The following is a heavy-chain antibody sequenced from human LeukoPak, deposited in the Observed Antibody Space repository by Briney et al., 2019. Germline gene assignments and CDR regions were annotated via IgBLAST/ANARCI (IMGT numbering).Heavy chain of an antibody. CDR2: ISGGGDTT. CDR3: AKAANYDILTGYYLDY. Sequence: GGSLRLSCAASGFTFSSYSMNWVRQAPGKGLDWVSVISGGGDTTYYADSVKGRFTISRDNSKNTLYLQMNNLRGEDTAIYYCAKAANYDILTGYYLDYWGQGTLVTVSS. CDR1: GFTFSSYS. V-gene: IGHV3-23*01. J-gene: IGHJ4*02. D-gene: IGHD3-9*01.